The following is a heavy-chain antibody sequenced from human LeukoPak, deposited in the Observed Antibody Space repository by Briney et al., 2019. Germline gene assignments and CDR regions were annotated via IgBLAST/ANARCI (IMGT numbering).Heavy chain of an antibody. V-gene: IGHV3-23*01. J-gene: IGHJ4*02. CDR1: GFTFSSYA. CDR3: ARELPTDTAMASYYFDY. CDR2: ISGSGGST. Sequence: GGSLRLSCAASGFTFSSYAMSWVRQAPGKGLEWVSAISGSGGSTYYADSVKGRFTISRDNSKNTLYLQMNSLRAEDTAVYYCARELPTDTAMASYYFDYWGQGTLVTVSS. D-gene: IGHD5-18*01.